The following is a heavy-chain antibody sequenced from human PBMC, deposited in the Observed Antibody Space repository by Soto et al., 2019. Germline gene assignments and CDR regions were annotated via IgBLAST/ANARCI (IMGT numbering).Heavy chain of an antibody. V-gene: IGHV1-46*03. J-gene: IGHJ6*03. CDR1: GYTFTSYY. CDR2: INPSGGST. Sequence: ASVKVSCKASGYTFTSYYMHWVRQAPGQGLEWMGIINPSGGSTSYAQKFQGRVTMTRDTSTSTVYMVLISLISEDTAVFYCARGTEDYDFWSGYYTVTYYYYYMDVWGKGTTVTVSS. D-gene: IGHD3-3*01. CDR3: ARGTEDYDFWSGYYTVTYYYYYMDV.